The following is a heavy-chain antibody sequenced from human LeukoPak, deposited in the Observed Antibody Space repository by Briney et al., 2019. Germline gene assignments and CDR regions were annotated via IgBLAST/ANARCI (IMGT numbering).Heavy chain of an antibody. CDR3: ARDRRRDPLHAFVI. V-gene: IGHV4-59*01. J-gene: IGHJ3*02. CDR2: IDYSGST. D-gene: IGHD1-14*01. CDR1: GGTISNYY. Sequence: PSETLSLTCTVSGGTISNYYWSWIRQPPGKGLEWITYIDYSGSTNYNPSLKSRVTISVDASKNQFSLKLSSVTPADTAVYYCARDRRRDPLHAFVIWAQRPIVTVSS.